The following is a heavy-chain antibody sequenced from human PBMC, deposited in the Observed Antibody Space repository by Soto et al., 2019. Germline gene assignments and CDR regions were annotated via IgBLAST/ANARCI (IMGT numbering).Heavy chain of an antibody. Sequence: GGSLRLSCAASGSTFSSYSMNWVRQAPGKGLEWVSSISSSSSYIYYADSVKGRFTISRDNAKNSLYLQMNSLRAEDTAVYYCARGHQYYDVWSGYLVDYWGQGTLVTVSS. V-gene: IGHV3-21*01. CDR1: GSTFSSYS. D-gene: IGHD3-3*01. CDR3: ARGHQYYDVWSGYLVDY. J-gene: IGHJ4*02. CDR2: ISSSSSYI.